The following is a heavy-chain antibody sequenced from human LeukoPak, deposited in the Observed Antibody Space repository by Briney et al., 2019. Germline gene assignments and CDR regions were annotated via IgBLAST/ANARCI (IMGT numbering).Heavy chain of an antibody. CDR1: GGSINSGYY. Sequence: SETQSLTCTVSGGSINSGYYWGWIRQPPGKGLEWIGSIYHSGSTYYNPSLKTRVTISVDTSKNQFSLKLSSVTAADTAVYYCARAVGGDGSGSLWGPGTLVTVSS. J-gene: IGHJ4*02. D-gene: IGHD3-10*01. CDR2: IYHSGST. CDR3: ARAVGGDGSGSL. V-gene: IGHV4-38-2*02.